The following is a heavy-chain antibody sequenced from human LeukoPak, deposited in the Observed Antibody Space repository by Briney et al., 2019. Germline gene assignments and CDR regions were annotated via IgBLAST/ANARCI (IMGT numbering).Heavy chain of an antibody. V-gene: IGHV4-30-2*01. CDR2: IYHSGGT. D-gene: IGHD3-16*01. Sequence: SETLSLTCVVSGASVSSGGYSWSWIRQPPGKGLEWIGCIYHSGGTHYNPSLKSRVTMSVDMSKNQISLNLNSVTAADTAVYYCARDIWGSSTWGPGTLVTVSS. CDR1: GASVSSGGYS. J-gene: IGHJ5*02. CDR3: ARDIWGSST.